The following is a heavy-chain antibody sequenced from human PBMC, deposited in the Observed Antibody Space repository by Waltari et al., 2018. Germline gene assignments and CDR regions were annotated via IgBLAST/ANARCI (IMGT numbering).Heavy chain of an antibody. CDR1: GYTFTDWY. V-gene: IGHV1-2*02. D-gene: IGHD2-15*01. J-gene: IGHJ4*02. CDR3: AKGGDCNGGSCNFDY. Sequence: QVQLVQSGAEVKKPGASVRVSCKASGYTFTDWYMYWVRQAPGQRLEWMGRISPNTGGTNYAQKFQSRVTITRDTSISTAYMELSRLTSDDTAVYYCAKGGDCNGGSCNFDYWGQGTVVTVSS. CDR2: ISPNTGGT.